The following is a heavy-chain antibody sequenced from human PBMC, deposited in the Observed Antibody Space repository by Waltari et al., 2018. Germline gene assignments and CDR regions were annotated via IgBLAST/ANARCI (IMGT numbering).Heavy chain of an antibody. Sequence: QLQLQESGPGLVKPSETLSLTCTVSGGSISSSSYSWGWIRQPPGKGLGWIGSIYYSGSTYYNPSLKSRVTISVDTSKNQFSLKLSSVTAADTAVYYCARRDSSGLDYWGQGTLVTVSS. CDR1: GGSISSSSYS. J-gene: IGHJ4*02. V-gene: IGHV4-39*07. CDR3: ARRDSSGLDY. D-gene: IGHD6-19*01. CDR2: IYYSGST.